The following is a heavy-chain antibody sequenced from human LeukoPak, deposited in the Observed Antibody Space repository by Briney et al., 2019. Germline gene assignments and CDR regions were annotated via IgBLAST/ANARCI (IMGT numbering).Heavy chain of an antibody. V-gene: IGHV4-4*07. Sequence: PSETLSLTCTVSGGSISSYYWSWIRQPAGKGLEWIGRIYTSGSTNYNPSLKSRVTMSVDTSKNQFSLKLSSVTAADTAAYYCAREGDSSGHNWFDPWGQGTLATVSS. J-gene: IGHJ5*02. CDR1: GGSISSYY. CDR2: IYTSGST. D-gene: IGHD6-19*01. CDR3: AREGDSSGHNWFDP.